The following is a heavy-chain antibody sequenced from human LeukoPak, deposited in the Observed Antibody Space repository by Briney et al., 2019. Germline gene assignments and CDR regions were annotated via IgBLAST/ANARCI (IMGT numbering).Heavy chain of an antibody. CDR2: IYPGDSDT. J-gene: IGHJ3*02. Sequence: GESLKISCKGSGYSFTSYWIGWVRQMPGKGLEWMGIIYPGDSDTRYSPSFQGQVTISADKSISTAYLQWSSLKASDTAMYYCARLPYCSGGSCYSDAFDIWGQGTMVTVSS. D-gene: IGHD2-15*01. CDR3: ARLPYCSGGSCYSDAFDI. V-gene: IGHV5-51*01. CDR1: GYSFTSYW.